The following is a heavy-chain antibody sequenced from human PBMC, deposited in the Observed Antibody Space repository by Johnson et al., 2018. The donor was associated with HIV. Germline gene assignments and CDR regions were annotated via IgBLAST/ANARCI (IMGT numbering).Heavy chain of an antibody. CDR3: ARDADTAMVTGGSFDI. CDR1: GYSVTGYN. D-gene: IGHD5-18*01. V-gene: IGHV3-66*01. J-gene: IGHJ3*02. Sequence: VHLVESGGGLVQPGGSLRLSCAVSGYSVTGYNVNWVRQAPVKGLEWVSAIYTGRNSAYYADSVKGRFTISRDNSKNTLYLQMNSLRAEDTAVYYCARDADTAMVTGGSFDIWGQGTMVTVSS. CDR2: IYTGRNSA.